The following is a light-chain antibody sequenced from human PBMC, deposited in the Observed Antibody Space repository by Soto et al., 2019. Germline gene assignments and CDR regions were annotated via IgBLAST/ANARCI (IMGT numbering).Light chain of an antibody. CDR1: QSISSW. J-gene: IGKJ1*01. CDR3: QHYNCYSEA. CDR2: KAS. Sequence: DIKMTQSPSTLSASAEDRVTMTCRASQSISSWLAWYQQKPGKAPKLLIYKASTLKSGVPSRFSGSGSGTEFTLTISSLQPDDFATYYCQHYNCYSEAFGQGSIVDI. V-gene: IGKV1-5*03.